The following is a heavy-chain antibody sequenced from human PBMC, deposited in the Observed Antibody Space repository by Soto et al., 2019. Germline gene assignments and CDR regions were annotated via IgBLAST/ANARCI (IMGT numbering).Heavy chain of an antibody. D-gene: IGHD4-4*01. CDR2: INSDGSST. CDR1: GFTFSSYW. CDR3: AREDDYSNPYYYYYMDV. Sequence: GGSLRLSCAASGFTFSSYWMHWVRQAPGKGLVWVSRINSDGSSTSYADSVKGRFTISRDNAKNTLYLQMNSLRAEDTAVYYCAREDDYSNPYYYYYMDVWGKGTTVTVSS. V-gene: IGHV3-74*01. J-gene: IGHJ6*03.